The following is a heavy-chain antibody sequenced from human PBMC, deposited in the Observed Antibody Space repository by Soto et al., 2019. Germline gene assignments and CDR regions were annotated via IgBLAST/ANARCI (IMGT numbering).Heavy chain of an antibody. V-gene: IGHV1-69*13. CDR1: GGTFSSYA. D-gene: IGHD3-3*01. CDR2: IIPIFGTA. CDR3: ARGRAGDFWSGYFDY. J-gene: IGHJ4*02. Sequence: SVKVSCNASGGTFSSYAISWVRQAPGQGLEWMGGIIPIFGTANYAQKFQGRVTITADEATSTAYMELSSLRSEDTAVYYCARGRAGDFWSGYFDYWGQGTLVTVSS.